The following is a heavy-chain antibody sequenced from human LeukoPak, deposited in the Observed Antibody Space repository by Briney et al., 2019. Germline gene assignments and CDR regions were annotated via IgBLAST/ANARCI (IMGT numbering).Heavy chain of an antibody. CDR3: ANSRYDSSGYYGIIGY. J-gene: IGHJ4*02. CDR1: GFTFSYYE. D-gene: IGHD3-22*01. CDR2: ISSSGSTI. V-gene: IGHV3-48*03. Sequence: PGGSLRLSCAVSGFTFSYYEMNWVRQAPGKGLEWVSYISSSGSTIYYADSVKGRFTISRDNAKNSLYLQMNSLRAEDTAVYCCANSRYDSSGYYGIIGYWGQGTLVTVSS.